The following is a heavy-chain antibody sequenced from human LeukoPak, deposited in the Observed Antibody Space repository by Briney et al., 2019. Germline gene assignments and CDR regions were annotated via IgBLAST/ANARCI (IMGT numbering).Heavy chain of an antibody. V-gene: IGHV3-21*01. Sequence: GGSLRLSCAASGFTFSSYSMNWVRQAPGKGLEWVSSISSSSSYIYYADSVKGRFTISRDNAKNTLYLQMNSLRAEDTAVYYCARVYRGYCSSTSCYGGFDYWGQGTLVTVSS. J-gene: IGHJ4*02. CDR1: GFTFSSYS. CDR2: ISSSSSYI. CDR3: ARVYRGYCSSTSCYGGFDY. D-gene: IGHD2-2*01.